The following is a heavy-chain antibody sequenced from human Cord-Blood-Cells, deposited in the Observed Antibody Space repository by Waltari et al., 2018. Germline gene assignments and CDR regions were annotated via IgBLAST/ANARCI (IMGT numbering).Heavy chain of an antibody. Sequence: EVQLVESGGGLVQPGGSLRLSCAASGFTFSSYWMSWVSQAPGKGLEWVANIKQDGSEKYYVDSVKGRFTISRDNAKNSMYLQMNSLRAEDTAVYYCAREDSSSYLDFDYWGQGTLVTVSS. CDR2: IKQDGSEK. J-gene: IGHJ4*02. D-gene: IGHD6-13*01. V-gene: IGHV3-7*01. CDR3: AREDSSSYLDFDY. CDR1: GFTFSSYW.